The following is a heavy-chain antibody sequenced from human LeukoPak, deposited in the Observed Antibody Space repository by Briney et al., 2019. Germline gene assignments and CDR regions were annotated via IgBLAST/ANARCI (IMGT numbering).Heavy chain of an antibody. J-gene: IGHJ6*03. CDR1: GGSISSGSYY. CDR3: ARDVTGTTYYYYYMDV. Sequence: PSQTLSLTCTVSGGSISSGSYYWSWIRQPAGKGLEWIGRIYTSGSTNYNPSLKSRVTISVDTSKNQFSLKLSSVTAADTAVYYCARDVTGTTYYYYYMDVWGKGTTVTVSS. V-gene: IGHV4-61*02. D-gene: IGHD1/OR15-1a*01. CDR2: IYTSGST.